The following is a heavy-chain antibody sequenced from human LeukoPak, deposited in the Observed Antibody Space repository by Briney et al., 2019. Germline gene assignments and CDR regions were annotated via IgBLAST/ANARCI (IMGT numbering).Heavy chain of an antibody. CDR1: GYTFTSYY. J-gene: IGHJ4*02. CDR3: AKPARTDYTDY. D-gene: IGHD1-14*01. V-gene: IGHV1-46*01. Sequence: ASVKVSCKASGYTFTSYYIHWVRQAPGQGLEWMGLINPSGGSTNYAQKFQGRVTMTRDTSTSTVYMELSSLRSEDTAVYYCAKPARTDYTDYWGQGTLVTVSS. CDR2: INPSGGST.